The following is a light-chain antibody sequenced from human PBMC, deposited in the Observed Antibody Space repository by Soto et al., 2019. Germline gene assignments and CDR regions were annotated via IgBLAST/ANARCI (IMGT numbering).Light chain of an antibody. J-gene: IGKJ2*01. CDR1: QSISTE. V-gene: IGKV3-15*01. Sequence: EIAMTQSPATLSVSPGERATLSFRASQSISTELAWYQQIPGQPPRLLVYSASTRATGVTARFTGSGSVSEFTLTISRLQSEDFAISYCQHGHNWPPTFGQGTRLEI. CDR2: SAS. CDR3: QHGHNWPPT.